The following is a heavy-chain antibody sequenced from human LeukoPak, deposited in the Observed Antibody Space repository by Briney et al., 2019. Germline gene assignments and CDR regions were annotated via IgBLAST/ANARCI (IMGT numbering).Heavy chain of an antibody. CDR1: GFTFSSYS. Sequence: GGSLRLSCAASGFTFSSYSMDWVRQAPGKGLEWVSSIRSSSSYIYYADSVKGRFTISRDNAKNSLYLQMNSLRAEDTAVYYCARDIWQRFGYWGQGTLVTVSS. V-gene: IGHV3-21*01. J-gene: IGHJ4*02. D-gene: IGHD3-10*01. CDR3: ARDIWQRFGY. CDR2: IRSSSSYI.